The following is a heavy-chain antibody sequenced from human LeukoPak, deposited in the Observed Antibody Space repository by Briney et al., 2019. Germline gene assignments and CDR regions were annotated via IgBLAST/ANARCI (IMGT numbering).Heavy chain of an antibody. CDR3: AKEDGSGSSVFLDAFDI. Sequence: GGSLRLSCAASGFTFSSYGMHWVRQAPGKGLEWVAVISYDGSNKYYADSVKGRFTISRDNSKNTVYLQMNSLRAEDTAVCYCAKEDGSGSSVFLDAFDIWGQGTMVTVSS. D-gene: IGHD3-10*01. CDR2: ISYDGSNK. J-gene: IGHJ3*02. CDR1: GFTFSSYG. V-gene: IGHV3-30*18.